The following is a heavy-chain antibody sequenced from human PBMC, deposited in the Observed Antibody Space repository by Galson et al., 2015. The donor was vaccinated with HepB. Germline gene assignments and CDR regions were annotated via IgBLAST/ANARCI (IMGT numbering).Heavy chain of an antibody. Sequence: SLRLSCAASGFTFSSYSMNWVRQAPGKGLEWVSSISSSSSYIYYADSVKGRFTISRDNAKNSLYLQMNSLRAEDTAVYYCARDLERLHDYGDYWGQGTLVTVSS. V-gene: IGHV3-21*01. CDR2: ISSSSSYI. D-gene: IGHD1-1*01. J-gene: IGHJ4*02. CDR3: ARDLERLHDYGDY. CDR1: GFTFSSYS.